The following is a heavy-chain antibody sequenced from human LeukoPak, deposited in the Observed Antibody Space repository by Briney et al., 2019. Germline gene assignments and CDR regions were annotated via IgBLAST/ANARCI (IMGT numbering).Heavy chain of an antibody. CDR1: GYTFTGYY. Sequence: ASVTVSCKASGYTFTGYYMHWVRQAPGQGREWMGWINPNSGGTNYAQKFQGRVTMTRDTSISTAYMELSRLRSDDTAVYYCANLDYGDYGYAYWGQGTLVTVSS. J-gene: IGHJ4*02. CDR2: INPNSGGT. V-gene: IGHV1-2*02. CDR3: ANLDYGDYGYAY. D-gene: IGHD4-17*01.